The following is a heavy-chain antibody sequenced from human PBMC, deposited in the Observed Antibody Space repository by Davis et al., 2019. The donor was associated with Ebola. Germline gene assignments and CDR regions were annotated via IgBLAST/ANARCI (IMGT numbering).Heavy chain of an antibody. J-gene: IGHJ4*02. CDR2: IKSKTDGGTT. CDR1: GFTFSNAW. D-gene: IGHD2-15*01. CDR3: TSHPFCSGGSCYSGY. Sequence: PGGSLRLSCAASGFTFSNAWMSWVRQAPGKGLEWVGRIKSKTDGGTTDYAAPVKGRFTISRDDSKNTLYLQMNSLKTEDTAVYYCTSHPFCSGGSCYSGYWGQGTLVTVSS. V-gene: IGHV3-15*01.